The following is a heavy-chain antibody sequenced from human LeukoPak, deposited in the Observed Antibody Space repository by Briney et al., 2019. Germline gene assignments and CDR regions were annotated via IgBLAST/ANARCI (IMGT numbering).Heavy chain of an antibody. CDR2: IYPGDSDT. CDR3: ARHGDRFSSWYNLFDY. V-gene: IGHV5-51*01. CDR1: GYSFSNYW. Sequence: GESLKISCKGSGYSFSNYWTAWVRQMPGKGLEWMGIIYPGDSDTRYSPSFQGQVIISADKSISTAYLQWSSLKASDTAMYYCARHGDRFSSWYNLFDYWGQGTLVTVSS. J-gene: IGHJ4*02. D-gene: IGHD6-13*01.